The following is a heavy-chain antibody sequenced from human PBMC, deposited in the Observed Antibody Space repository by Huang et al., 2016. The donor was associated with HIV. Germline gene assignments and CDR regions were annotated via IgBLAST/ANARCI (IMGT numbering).Heavy chain of an antibody. J-gene: IGHJ3*01. V-gene: IGHV1-18*01. D-gene: IGHD3-22*01. CDR3: ARDTYYTDIWKRNDASFL. CDR2: IGSDSRDT. Sequence: QVQLVQSGGEVKQPGASVRVSCKASGYDFGSCGMSWVRQAPGQGLEWLGWIGSDSRDTRTAQNFQGRVTMTTDRSATTTYMELRSLRYDDTAVYYCARDTYYTDIWKRNDASFLWGQGTMITVYS. CDR1: GYDFGSCG.